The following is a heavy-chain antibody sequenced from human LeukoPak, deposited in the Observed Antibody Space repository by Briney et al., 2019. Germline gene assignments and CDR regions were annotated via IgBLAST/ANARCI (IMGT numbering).Heavy chain of an antibody. Sequence: SETLSVTCTVSGGSLSSYYWSWMRQPPGEGLEWIGYIYTSGSTNYNPSLKRRVTMSVDTSKNRFSLKLSSVTAADTAVYYCARVRLPNYDFWTIDAFDIWGQGTMVTVSS. CDR3: ARVRLPNYDFWTIDAFDI. D-gene: IGHD3-3*01. J-gene: IGHJ3*02. V-gene: IGHV4-4*07. CDR2: IYTSGST. CDR1: GGSLSSYY.